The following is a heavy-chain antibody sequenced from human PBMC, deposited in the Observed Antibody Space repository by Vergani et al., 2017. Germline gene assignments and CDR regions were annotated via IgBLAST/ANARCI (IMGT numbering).Heavy chain of an antibody. Sequence: QVRLQESGPGLVKPSETLSLTCSVSGCSMSGYYWSWIRQPPGKELEWIGYMYHSGSTNYNPSLETRVTISGDTSKNQFSLKLNSVTAADTAVYYCAREGFSGPGLFVRYGDYFDYWGQGTLVTVSS. J-gene: IGHJ4*02. V-gene: IGHV4-59*01. D-gene: IGHD3-10*01. CDR1: GCSMSGYY. CDR3: AREGFSGPGLFVRYGDYFDY. CDR2: MYHSGST.